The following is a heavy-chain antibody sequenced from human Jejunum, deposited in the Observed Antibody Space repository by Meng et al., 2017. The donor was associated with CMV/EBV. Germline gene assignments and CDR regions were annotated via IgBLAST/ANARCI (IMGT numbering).Heavy chain of an antibody. D-gene: IGHD1-7*01. CDR2: VYHRGNT. CDR3: GRDQGRELINH. Sequence: QVESQEAGRGPGRSSGPLSPTCTVSGNSVSRDSWWRWVRQPPGKGLEWIGEVYHRGNTNYNPSLKSRVDITVDKSKNQFYLSLFSVTAADTAVYYCGRDQGRELINHWGQGTLVTASS. CDR1: GNSVSRDSW. V-gene: IGHV4-4*02. J-gene: IGHJ4*02.